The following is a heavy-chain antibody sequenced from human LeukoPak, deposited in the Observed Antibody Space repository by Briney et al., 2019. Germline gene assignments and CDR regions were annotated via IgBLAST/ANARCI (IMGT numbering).Heavy chain of an antibody. CDR1: GFTFDDYA. J-gene: IGHJ3*02. CDR2: ISWNSGSI. CDR3: AKDLESYYDGSGYHAFDI. V-gene: IGHV3-9*01. Sequence: GGSLRLSCAASGFTFDDYAMHWVRQAPGKGLEWVSGISWNSGSIGYADSVKGRFTISRDNAKNSLYLQMNSLRAEDTALYYCAKDLESYYDGSGYHAFDIWGQGTMVTVSS. D-gene: IGHD3-22*01.